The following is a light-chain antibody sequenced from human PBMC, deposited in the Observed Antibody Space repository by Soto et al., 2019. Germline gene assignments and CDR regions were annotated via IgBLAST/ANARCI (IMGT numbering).Light chain of an antibody. CDR3: SSYDASNNALV. CDR1: SSDIGGYNY. V-gene: IGLV2-8*01. J-gene: IGLJ2*01. CDR2: DVS. Sequence: QSAMTQPASASGSPGQSVTISCTGTSSDIGGYNYVSWYQQHPGKAPRLMIYDVSNRPSGVPARFSGYKSGHTASLTVSSLQPEDEAAYYFSSYDASNNALVFGGVTKLTVL.